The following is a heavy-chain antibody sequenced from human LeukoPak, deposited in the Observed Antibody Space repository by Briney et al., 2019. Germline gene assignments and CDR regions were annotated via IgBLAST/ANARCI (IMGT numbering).Heavy chain of an antibody. D-gene: IGHD1-26*01. Sequence: GASVKVSCKASGYTFTSYDINWVRQATGQGLEWMGWMNPNSGNTGYAQKFQGRVTMTRNTSISTAYMELSSLRSDDTAVYYCASSGSYYPLFDYWGQGTLVTVSS. J-gene: IGHJ4*02. CDR2: MNPNSGNT. CDR3: ASSGSYYPLFDY. V-gene: IGHV1-8*02. CDR1: GYTFTSYD.